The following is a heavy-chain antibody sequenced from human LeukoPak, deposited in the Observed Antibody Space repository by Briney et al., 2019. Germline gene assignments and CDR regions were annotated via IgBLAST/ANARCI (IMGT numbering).Heavy chain of an antibody. D-gene: IGHD3-3*01. CDR3: AKGFNQYDFYYGMDV. Sequence: GGSLRLSCAASGFTFSSCELSWVRQAPGKGLEWVSAISGSGISTYYADSVKGRFTISRDNSKNTLYLQMNSLRAEDTAVYYCAKGFNQYDFYYGMDVWGQGTTVTVSS. J-gene: IGHJ6*02. V-gene: IGHV3-23*01. CDR2: ISGSGIST. CDR1: GFTFSSCE.